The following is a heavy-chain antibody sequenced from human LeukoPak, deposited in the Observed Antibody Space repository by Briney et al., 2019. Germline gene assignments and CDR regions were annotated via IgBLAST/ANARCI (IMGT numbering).Heavy chain of an antibody. CDR1: GGSISSSSNY. CDR2: IYSTGNT. CDR3: ARGGESGYDT. D-gene: IGHD5-12*01. Sequence: SETLSLTCTVSGGSISSSSNYWGWIRQPPGKGLEWIGTIYSTGNTYYNPSLKSRLTISVDTSKNQFSLKLSSVTAADAAVYYCARGGESGYDTWGQGSLVTVSS. V-gene: IGHV4-39*01. J-gene: IGHJ5*02.